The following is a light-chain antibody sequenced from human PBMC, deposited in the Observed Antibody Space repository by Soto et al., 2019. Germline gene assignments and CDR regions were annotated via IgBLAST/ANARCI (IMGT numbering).Light chain of an antibody. Sequence: EIVMTQSPATLSVSPGERATLSCRASQSVSSNLAWYQQKPGQGPRLLIYGASTRATSIPARFSGSGSGTEFTLTITSLQSEDVAVYYCQQYNKWPPYTFGQGTKLEIK. J-gene: IGKJ2*01. V-gene: IGKV3-15*01. CDR3: QQYNKWPPYT. CDR1: QSVSSN. CDR2: GAS.